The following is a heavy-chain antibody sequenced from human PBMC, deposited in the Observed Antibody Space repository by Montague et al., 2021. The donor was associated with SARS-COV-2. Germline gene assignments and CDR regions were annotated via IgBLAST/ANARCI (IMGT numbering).Heavy chain of an antibody. CDR3: GSVFEY. V-gene: IGHV3-74*01. Sequence: SLRLSCAAPGFTFSNYWIHWVRQVPGKGLVWVARTDGDGSGTSYADSVKGRFTISRDNAKNTVDLQMNGLRADDTAVYYCGSVFEYWGQGTLVTVSS. J-gene: IGHJ4*02. CDR1: GFTFSNYW. CDR2: TDGDGSGT.